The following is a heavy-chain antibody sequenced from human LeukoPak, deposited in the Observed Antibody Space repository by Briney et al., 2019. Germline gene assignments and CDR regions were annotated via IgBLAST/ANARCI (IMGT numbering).Heavy chain of an antibody. D-gene: IGHD2-15*01. V-gene: IGHV4-61*02. Sequence: SETLSLTRTVSGGSISSGSYYWSWIRQPAGKGLEWIGRIYTSGSTNYNPSLKGRVTISVDTSKNQFSLKLSSVTAADTAVYHCARGIYCSGGSCYRLNWFDPWGQGTLVTVPS. CDR2: IYTSGST. J-gene: IGHJ5*02. CDR1: GGSISSGSYY. CDR3: ARGIYCSGGSCYRLNWFDP.